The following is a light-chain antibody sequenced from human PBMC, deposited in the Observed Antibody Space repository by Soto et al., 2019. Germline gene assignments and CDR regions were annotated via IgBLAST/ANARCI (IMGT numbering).Light chain of an antibody. Sequence: QSVLTQPPSASGTPGQRVTISCSGSSSNIGSNYVYWYQQLPGTAPKLLIYRNNQRPSGVPDRFSGSKSGTSASLAISGLRSEDEADYYCAAWDDSPVVFGGWTKLTVL. J-gene: IGLJ2*01. CDR3: AAWDDSPVV. CDR1: SSNIGSNY. CDR2: RNN. V-gene: IGLV1-47*01.